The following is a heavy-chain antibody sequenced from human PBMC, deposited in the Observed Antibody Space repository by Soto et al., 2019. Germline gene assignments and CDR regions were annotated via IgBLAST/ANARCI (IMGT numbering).Heavy chain of an antibody. V-gene: IGHV1-3*05. CDR1: GYTFTTYS. Sequence: QVQFVQSGAEEKKPGASVKVSCKASGYTFTTYSIHWVRQAPGQSLEWMGWINVGKGYTKYSQRFQDRVTITRDPSANTAYMELSSLRSEDTAVYYCARRGGAYLDFWGQGTLVSVSS. J-gene: IGHJ4*02. CDR2: INVGKGYT. CDR3: ARRGGAYLDF. D-gene: IGHD3-10*01.